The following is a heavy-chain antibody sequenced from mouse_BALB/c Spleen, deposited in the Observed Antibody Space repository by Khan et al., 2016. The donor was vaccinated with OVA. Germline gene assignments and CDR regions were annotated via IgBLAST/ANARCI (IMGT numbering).Heavy chain of an antibody. D-gene: IGHD1-2*01. J-gene: IGHJ2*01. CDR1: GFNIQDTY. Sequence: EVQLQQSGAELVKPGASVKLSCTASGFNIQDTYMHWVKQRPEQGLEWIGRIDPANGTPKYDPKFQGKATITADTSSNTAYRQLSSLTAEDTAVYYCARSGGFYDGSYWGQGTTLTVSS. CDR3: ARSGGFYDGSY. V-gene: IGHV14-3*02. CDR2: IDPANGTP.